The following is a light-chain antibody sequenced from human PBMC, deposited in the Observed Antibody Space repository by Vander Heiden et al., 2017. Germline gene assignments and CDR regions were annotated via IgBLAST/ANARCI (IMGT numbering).Light chain of an antibody. CDR2: DAS. CDR1: QDINNY. V-gene: IGKV1-33*01. J-gene: IGKJ4*01. Sequence: DFQMPQSPSSLSASVGDRVTITCQASQDINNYLNWYQQKPGKAPELLIYDASNLETGGPSRFSGSGSGTDFTFTISSLQPEDIATYYCQQYDSHPLTFGGGTKVEIK. CDR3: QQYDSHPLT.